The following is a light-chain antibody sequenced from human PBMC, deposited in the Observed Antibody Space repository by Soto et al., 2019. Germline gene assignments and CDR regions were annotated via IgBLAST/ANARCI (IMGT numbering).Light chain of an antibody. Sequence: QPVLTQPPSASGTPGQRVTISCSGSSSNIGSNTVNWYQQLPGTAPKLLIYSNNQRPSGVPDRFSGSKSGTSASLAISGLQSEDKADYYCAAWDDSLNGQVFGGGTKVTVL. V-gene: IGLV1-44*01. CDR1: SSNIGSNT. J-gene: IGLJ3*02. CDR3: AAWDDSLNGQV. CDR2: SNN.